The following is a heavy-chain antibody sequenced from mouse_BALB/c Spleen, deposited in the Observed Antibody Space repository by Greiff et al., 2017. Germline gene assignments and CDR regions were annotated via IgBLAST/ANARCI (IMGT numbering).Heavy chain of an antibody. V-gene: IGHV1-15*01. CDR2: IDPETGGT. Sequence: VQLQQSGAELVRPGASVTLSCKASGYTFTDYDMHWVKQTPVHGLEWIGAIDPETGGTAYNQKFKGKATLTADKSSSTAYMELGSLTSEDSAVYYCAIYGNYGAMDYWGQGTSVTVSS. J-gene: IGHJ4*01. D-gene: IGHD2-1*01. CDR1: GYTFTDYD. CDR3: AIYGNYGAMDY.